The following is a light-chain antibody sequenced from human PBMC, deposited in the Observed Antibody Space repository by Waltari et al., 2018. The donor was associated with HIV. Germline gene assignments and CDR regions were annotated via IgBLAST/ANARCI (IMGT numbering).Light chain of an antibody. J-gene: IGLJ3*02. CDR1: SSNIGSNY. CDR3: AAWDNSLSAWV. CDR2: RND. Sequence: QSVLTQPPSASGTPGQRVSISCSGSSSNIGSNYVSWYQQLHGTATKLLMYRNDERPSGVPDRFSGSKSGTSASLALSGLRSEDEADYYCAAWDNSLSAWVFGGGTKLTVL. V-gene: IGLV1-47*01.